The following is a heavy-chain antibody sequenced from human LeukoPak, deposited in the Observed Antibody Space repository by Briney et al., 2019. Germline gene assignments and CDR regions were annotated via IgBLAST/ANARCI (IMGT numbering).Heavy chain of an antibody. V-gene: IGHV1-2*02. CDR3: ARGPIAAGYYMDV. CDR2: INPNSGGT. D-gene: IGHD6-13*01. J-gene: IGHJ6*03. Sequence: ASVKVSCKASGYTFTGYYMHWVRQAPGQGLEWMGWINPNSGGTNYAQKFQGRVTMTRDTSISTAYMELSRLRSDGTAVYYCARGPIAAGYYMDVWGKGTTVTISS. CDR1: GYTFTGYY.